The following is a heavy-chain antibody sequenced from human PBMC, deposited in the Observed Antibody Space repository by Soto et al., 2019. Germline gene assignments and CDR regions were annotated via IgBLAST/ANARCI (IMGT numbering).Heavy chain of an antibody. CDR2: INHSGST. Sequence: SETLSLTCAVYGGSFSGYYWSWIRQPPGKGLEWIGEINHSGSTNYNPSLKSRVTISVDTSKNQFSLKLSSVTAPDTAVYYCARGPTASDYWGQGTLVTFSS. CDR3: ARGPTASDY. D-gene: IGHD4-17*01. CDR1: GGSFSGYY. V-gene: IGHV4-34*01. J-gene: IGHJ4*02.